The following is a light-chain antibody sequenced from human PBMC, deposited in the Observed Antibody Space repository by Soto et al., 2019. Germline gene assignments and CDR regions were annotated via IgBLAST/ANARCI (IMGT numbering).Light chain of an antibody. J-gene: IGKJ3*01. CDR3: QQYGTSPLT. CDR2: GAS. CDR1: QSVTSSY. Sequence: EIVLTQSPGTLSLSPGERATLSCRASQSVTSSYLAWYRQKPGQAPRLLIYGASSRATGIPDRFSVSGSGTDFTLTISRLEPEDFAVYYCQQYGTSPLTFGPGTKVDIK. V-gene: IGKV3-20*01.